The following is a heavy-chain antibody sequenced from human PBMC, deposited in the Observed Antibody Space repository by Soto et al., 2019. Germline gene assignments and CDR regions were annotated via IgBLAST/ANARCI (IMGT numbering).Heavy chain of an antibody. D-gene: IGHD1-26*01. CDR3: AKKLYSGTYYDLES. Sequence: EVQLLVSGGGLVQPGGSLRLSCTASGFIFKDYAMTWVRQGPGKGLEWVSTMSESGDVVHYRESVKGRFTTSRDISNTTLFLQMNGLRAEDTATYYCAKKLYSGTYYDLESWGPGTLVTVSS. CDR2: MSESGDVV. CDR1: GFIFKDYA. J-gene: IGHJ1*01. V-gene: IGHV3-23*01.